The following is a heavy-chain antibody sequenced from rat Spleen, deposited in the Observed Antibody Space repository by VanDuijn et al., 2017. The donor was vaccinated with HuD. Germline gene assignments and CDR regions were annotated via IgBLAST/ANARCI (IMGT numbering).Heavy chain of an antibody. Sequence: EVQLVESGGGLVQPGRSLKLSCAGSGFTFSDFYMAWVRQTPKKGLEWVTSISTGGTGTYYRDSVKGRFTISRDNAKNTQYLQMDSLRSEDTATYYCARGGYTTDYFYVGWFAYWGQGTLVTVSS. V-gene: IGHV5S14*01. CDR3: ARGGYTTDYFYVGWFAY. D-gene: IGHD1-6*01. CDR1: GFTFSDFY. CDR2: ISTGGTGT. J-gene: IGHJ3*01.